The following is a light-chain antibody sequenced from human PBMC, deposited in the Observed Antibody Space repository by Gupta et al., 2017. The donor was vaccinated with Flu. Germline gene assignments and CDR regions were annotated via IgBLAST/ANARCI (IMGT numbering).Light chain of an antibody. J-gene: IGKJ5*01. V-gene: IGKV4-1*01. Sequence: DIVMTQSPDSLAVSLGERDTSNCKSSHSVLYSSNHMHYLAWYQQKPGQPHKLLSYWAATRESGVLGGPRRRTSGTDSTRTSSIVEAEDIRGEEWDKASRLFGTGTQLDI. CDR1: HSVLYSSNHMHY. CDR3: DKASRL. CDR2: WAA.